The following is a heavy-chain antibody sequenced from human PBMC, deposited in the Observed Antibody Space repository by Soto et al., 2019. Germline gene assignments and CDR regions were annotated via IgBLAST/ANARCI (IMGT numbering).Heavy chain of an antibody. D-gene: IGHD2-2*01. CDR2: IIPIFGTA. CDR3: AREYCSSTSCYVFGY. Sequence: SVKVSCKASGGTFSSYAISWVRQAPGQGLEWMGGIIPIFGTANYAQKFQGRVTITADESTSTAYMELSSLRSEDTAVYYCAREYCSSTSCYVFGYWGQGTLVTVSS. J-gene: IGHJ4*02. V-gene: IGHV1-69*13. CDR1: GGTFSSYA.